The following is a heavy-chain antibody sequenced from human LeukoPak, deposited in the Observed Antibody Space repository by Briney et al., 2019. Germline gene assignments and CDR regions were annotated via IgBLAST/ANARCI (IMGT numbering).Heavy chain of an antibody. CDR2: MNPNRGNT. V-gene: IGHV1-8*03. Sequence: ASVKVSCEASGYTFTGYYMHWVRQAPGQGLEWMGWMNPNRGNTGYAQKFQGRVTITRTNSISPAYMELSSLRSEDTAVYYCARMGATHFYYYMDVWGEGTTVTVSS. D-gene: IGHD1-26*01. CDR1: GYTFTGYY. CDR3: ARMGATHFYYYMDV. J-gene: IGHJ6*03.